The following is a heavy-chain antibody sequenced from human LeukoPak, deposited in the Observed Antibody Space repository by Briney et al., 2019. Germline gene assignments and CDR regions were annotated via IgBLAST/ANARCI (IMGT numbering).Heavy chain of an antibody. CDR1: GGTFSSYA. V-gene: IGHV1-69*01. D-gene: IGHD6-13*01. J-gene: IGHJ4*02. CDR2: IILIFGTA. CDR3: ARGFAAAAGASSFDY. Sequence: SVKVSCKASGGTFSSYAISWVRQAPGQGLEWMGGIILIFGTANYAQKFQGRVTITADESTSTAYMELSSLRSEGTAVYYCARGFAAAAGASSFDYWGQGTLVTVSS.